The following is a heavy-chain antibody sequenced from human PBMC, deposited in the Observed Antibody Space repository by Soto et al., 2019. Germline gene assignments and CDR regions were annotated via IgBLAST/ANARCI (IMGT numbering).Heavy chain of an antibody. V-gene: IGHV1-2*04. D-gene: IGHD3-22*01. J-gene: IGHJ4*02. CDR2: INPNSGGT. CDR3: ARDVSPYYSDSSGYLSY. Sequence: ASVKVSCKASGYTFTGYYMHWVRQAPGQGLEWMGWINPNSGGTNYAQKFQGWVTMTRDTSISTAYMELSRLRSDDTAVYYCARDVSPYYSDSSGYLSYWGQGPLVTVSS. CDR1: GYTFTGYY.